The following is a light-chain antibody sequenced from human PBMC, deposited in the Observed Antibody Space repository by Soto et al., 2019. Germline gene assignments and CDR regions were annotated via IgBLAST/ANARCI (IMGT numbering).Light chain of an antibody. Sequence: EIVLTQSPGTLSLSPGERATLSCRASQSVSSSYLAWYQQKPGQAPRLLIYGASSRATGIPDRLSGSGSGTDFTLTISRLEPEDFAVYYCQQYGSSPEWTFGQGTKV. CDR1: QSVSSSY. CDR3: QQYGSSPEWT. J-gene: IGKJ1*01. CDR2: GAS. V-gene: IGKV3-20*01.